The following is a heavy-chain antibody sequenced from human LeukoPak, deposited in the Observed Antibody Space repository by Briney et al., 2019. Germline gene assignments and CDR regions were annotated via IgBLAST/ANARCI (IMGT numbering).Heavy chain of an antibody. J-gene: IGHJ3*02. CDR1: GYTFTSYD. V-gene: IGHV1-8*01. Sequence: ASVKVSCKASGYTFTSYDINWVRQATGQGLEWMGWMNPNSGNTGYAQKFQGRVTMTRNTSISTAYMELSSLRSEDTAVYYCARSVAVSRRWLQMRSGAFDIWGQGTMVTVSS. CDR2: MNPNSGNT. CDR3: ARSVAVSRRWLQMRSGAFDI. D-gene: IGHD5-24*01.